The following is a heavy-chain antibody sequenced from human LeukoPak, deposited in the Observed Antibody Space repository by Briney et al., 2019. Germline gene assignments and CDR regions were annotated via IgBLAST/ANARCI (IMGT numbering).Heavy chain of an antibody. Sequence: ASVKVSCKASGYTFTDYYIHWVRQAPGQGLEWMGWISPNSGAPRYAHNFQGRVTMTRDTSISTAYMELSSLRSEDTAVYYCASGYGSGEYYFDYWGQGTLVTVSS. V-gene: IGHV1-2*07. CDR3: ASGYGSGEYYFDY. CDR2: ISPNSGAP. CDR1: GYTFTDYY. D-gene: IGHD3-10*01. J-gene: IGHJ4*02.